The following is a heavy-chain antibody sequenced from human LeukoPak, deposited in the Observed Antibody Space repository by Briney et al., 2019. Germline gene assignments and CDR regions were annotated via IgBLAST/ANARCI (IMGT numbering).Heavy chain of an antibody. CDR3: ARVVVAATAKLHYYYYMDV. J-gene: IGHJ6*03. CDR1: GGSISSYY. D-gene: IGHD2-15*01. V-gene: IGHV4-59*01. CDR2: IYYSGST. Sequence: KPSETLSLTCTVSGGSISSYYWSWIRQPPGKGLEWIGYIYYSGSTNYNPSLKSRVTISVDTSKNQFSLKLSSVTAADTAVYYRARVVVAATAKLHYYYYMDVWGKGTTVTVSS.